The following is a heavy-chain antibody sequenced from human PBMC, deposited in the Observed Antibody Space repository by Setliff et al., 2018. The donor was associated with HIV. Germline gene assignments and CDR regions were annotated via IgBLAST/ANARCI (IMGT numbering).Heavy chain of an antibody. J-gene: IGHJ5*02. Sequence: PSETLSLTCSVSGGSISNSTYYWGWIRQPPGKGLEWIGDIFYTGSTYYNPSLKSRVAISVDTSENQFSLKLNSVTAADTAVYYCARRGRDGVFIMFATGFDPWGQGALVTVSS. V-gene: IGHV4-39*01. D-gene: IGHD2-8*01. CDR2: IFYTGST. CDR3: ARRGRDGVFIMFATGFDP. CDR1: GGSISNSTYY.